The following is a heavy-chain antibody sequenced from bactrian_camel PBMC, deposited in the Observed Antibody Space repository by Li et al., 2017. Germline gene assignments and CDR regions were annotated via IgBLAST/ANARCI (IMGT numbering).Heavy chain of an antibody. CDR3: AADRGYGLGCLSDSGY. CDR2: IDSDGIA. D-gene: IGHD1*01. J-gene: IGHJ6*01. V-gene: IGHV3S53*01. Sequence: HVQLVESGGGSGQAGGSLRLLCGASGSIYGDACVGWLRQAPGKEREGVAAIDSDGIASYADSVKGRFTISQDKAENTMYLQLNNLKPEDTSVYYCAADRGYGLGCLSDSGYWGQGTQVTVS. CDR1: GSIYGDAC.